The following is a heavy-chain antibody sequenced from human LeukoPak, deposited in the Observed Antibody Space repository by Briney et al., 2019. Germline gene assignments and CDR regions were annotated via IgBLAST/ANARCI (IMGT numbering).Heavy chain of an antibody. Sequence: GESLKISCKGSGYSFTSYWIGWVRQMPGKGLKWMGIIYPGDSGTRYSPSFQGQVTISADKSISTAYLQWSSLKASDTAMYYCARVNYYDSSGYGLDYWGQGTLVTVSS. V-gene: IGHV5-51*01. CDR3: ARVNYYDSSGYGLDY. J-gene: IGHJ4*02. D-gene: IGHD3-22*01. CDR2: IYPGDSGT. CDR1: GYSFTSYW.